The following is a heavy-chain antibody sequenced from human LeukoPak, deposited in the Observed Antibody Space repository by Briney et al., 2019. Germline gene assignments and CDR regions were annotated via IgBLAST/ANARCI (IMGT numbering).Heavy chain of an antibody. CDR1: GFTFSSYA. J-gene: IGHJ4*02. CDR2: ISGSGGST. V-gene: IGHV3-23*01. D-gene: IGHD3-22*01. Sequence: GGSLRLSCAASGFTFSSYAMSWVRQAPGNGLEWVSAISGSGGSTYYADSVKGRFTISRDNSKNTLYLQMNSLRAEDTAVYYCAKDQFDSMIQPSFDYWGQGTLVTVSS. CDR3: AKDQFDSMIQPSFDY.